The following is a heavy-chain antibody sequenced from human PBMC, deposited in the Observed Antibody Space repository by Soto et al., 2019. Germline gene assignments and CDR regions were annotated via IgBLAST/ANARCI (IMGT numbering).Heavy chain of an antibody. CDR3: ASVPLRGSGLNWFHA. J-gene: IGHJ5*02. D-gene: IGHD3-3*01. V-gene: IGHV1-18*01. Sequence: TVKISCKASCFTFTSYGITWVRQAPGQGLEWMGWTSADDGHTNFAQKFQGRISTATYTSTTTAYMELKSLTSDDTTVYYCASVPLRGSGLNWFHAWGQGTLVTASS. CDR1: CFTFTSYG. CDR2: TSADDGHT.